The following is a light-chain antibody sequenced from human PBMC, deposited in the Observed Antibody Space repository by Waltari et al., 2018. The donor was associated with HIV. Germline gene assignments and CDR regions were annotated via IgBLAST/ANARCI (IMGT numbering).Light chain of an antibody. CDR3: QVWDSSSDQMV. Sequence: SYVLTQPPSVSVAPGQTARITCGGDNIGSKSVHWYQQRPGQAPVLAVYENSDRSSGIPERFSGSNSGNTATLTISRVAAGDEADYYWQVWDSSSDQMVFGGGTKLTVL. V-gene: IGLV3-21*02. CDR2: ENS. CDR1: NIGSKS. J-gene: IGLJ2*01.